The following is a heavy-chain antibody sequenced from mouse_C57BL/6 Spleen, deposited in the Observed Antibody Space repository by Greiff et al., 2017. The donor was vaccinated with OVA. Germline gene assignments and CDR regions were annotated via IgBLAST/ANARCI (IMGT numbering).Heavy chain of an antibody. CDR2: INPSNGGT. Sequence: VQLQQPGTELVKPGASVKLSCKASGYTFTSYWMHWVKQRPGQGLEWIGNINPSNGGTNYNEKFKSKATLTVDKSSSTAYMQLSSLTSEDSEVYYCARRGNNWDWYFDVWGTGTTVTVSS. CDR1: GYTFTSYW. V-gene: IGHV1-53*01. J-gene: IGHJ1*03. CDR3: ARRGNNWDWYFDV. D-gene: IGHD4-1*01.